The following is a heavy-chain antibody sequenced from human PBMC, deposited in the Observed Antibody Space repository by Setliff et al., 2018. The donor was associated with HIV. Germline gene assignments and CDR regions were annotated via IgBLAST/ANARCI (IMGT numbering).Heavy chain of an antibody. J-gene: IGHJ4*02. CDR1: GTSVNSDDYY. CDR3: ARVPFGSGSYYLDF. D-gene: IGHD3-10*01. Sequence: SETLSLTCTVSGTSVNSDDYYWSWIRQTPGKGLEWIGYLYYSGDTYYNATLQSRATILLDTSKNQSFLPLTCVTAADTAVYFCARVPFGSGSYYLDFWGQGTLVTVS. CDR2: LYYSGDT. V-gene: IGHV4-30-4*01.